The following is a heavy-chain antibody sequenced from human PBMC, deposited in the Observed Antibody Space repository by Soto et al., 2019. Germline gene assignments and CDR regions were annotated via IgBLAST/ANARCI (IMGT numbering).Heavy chain of an antibody. CDR1: GFTFSSYA. CDR3: ARSERLVGGYYYYGMDV. J-gene: IGHJ6*02. V-gene: IGHV3-30-3*01. CDR2: ISYDGSNK. Sequence: GGSLRLSCAASGFTFSSYAMHWVRQAPGKGLEWVAVISYDGSNKYYADSVKGRFTISRDNSKNTLYLQMNSLRAEDTAVYYCARSERLVGGYYYYGMDVWGQGTTVTVSS. D-gene: IGHD6-19*01.